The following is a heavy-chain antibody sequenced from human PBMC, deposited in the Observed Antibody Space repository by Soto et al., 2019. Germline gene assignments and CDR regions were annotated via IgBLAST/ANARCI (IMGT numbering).Heavy chain of an antibody. Sequence: SETLSLTCTISGGSISGFYWGWIRQPPGKGLEWIGNIYYSGSANYDPSLRSRVTISLNTSKNQFSLNLNSVTAADTAIYYCARWTYCGGDCYWLDFWGQGTLVTVSS. V-gene: IGHV4-59*01. CDR1: GGSISGFY. CDR2: IYYSGSA. CDR3: ARWTYCGGDCYWLDF. D-gene: IGHD2-21*02. J-gene: IGHJ4*01.